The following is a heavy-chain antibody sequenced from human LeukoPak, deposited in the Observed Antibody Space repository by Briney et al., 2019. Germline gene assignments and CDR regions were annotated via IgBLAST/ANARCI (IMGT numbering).Heavy chain of an antibody. CDR3: ARVPETGSFSFDY. J-gene: IGHJ4*02. V-gene: IGHV4-30-4*01. D-gene: IGHD1-1*01. Sequence: SQTLSLTCTVSGGSISSGDYYWSWIRQPPGKGLEWIGYIYYSGSTYYNPFLKSRVTISVDTCKNQFSLKLSSVTAADTAVYYCARVPETGSFSFDYWGQGTLVTVSS. CDR2: IYYSGST. CDR1: GGSISSGDYY.